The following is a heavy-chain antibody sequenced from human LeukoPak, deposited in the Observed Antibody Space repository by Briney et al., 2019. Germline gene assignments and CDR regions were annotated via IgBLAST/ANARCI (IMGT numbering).Heavy chain of an antibody. Sequence: SETLSLTCTVSGDSISSYYWSWIRQPPGKGLEWFGYIYYSGSTNYNPSLKSRVTISIDTSRNQFSLKLSSVTAADTAVYYCARHSRSHYDILTGDYYYYGMDVWGQGTTVTVSS. D-gene: IGHD3-9*01. CDR2: IYYSGST. J-gene: IGHJ6*02. CDR3: ARHSRSHYDILTGDYYYYGMDV. V-gene: IGHV4-59*08. CDR1: GDSISSYY.